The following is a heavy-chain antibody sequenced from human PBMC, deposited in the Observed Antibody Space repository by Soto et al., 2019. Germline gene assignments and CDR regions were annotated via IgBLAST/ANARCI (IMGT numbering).Heavy chain of an antibody. J-gene: IGHJ4*02. CDR3: AHRLPFVEMATITSGYFDY. CDR1: GFSLSTSGVG. CDR2: IYWNDDK. Sequence: SGPTLVKPTQTLTLTCTFSGFSLSTSGVGVGWIRQPPGKALEWLALIYWNDDKRYSPSLKSRLTITKDTSKNQVVLTMTNMDPVDTATYYCAHRLPFVEMATITSGYFDYWGQGTLVTVSS. V-gene: IGHV2-5*01. D-gene: IGHD5-12*01.